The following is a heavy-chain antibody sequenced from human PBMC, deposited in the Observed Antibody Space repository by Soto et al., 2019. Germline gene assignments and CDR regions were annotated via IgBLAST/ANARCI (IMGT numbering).Heavy chain of an antibody. V-gene: IGHV3-23*01. CDR1: GFTFSSYA. J-gene: IGHJ4*02. CDR2: ISGSGGST. CDR3: AKAGVGSGYPKYYFDY. D-gene: IGHD3-3*01. Sequence: GGSLRLSCAASGFTFSSYAMSWVRQAPGKGLEWVSAISGSGGSTYYADSVKGRFTISRDNSKNTLYLQMNSLRAEDTAVYYCAKAGVGSGYPKYYFDYWGQGTLVTVSS.